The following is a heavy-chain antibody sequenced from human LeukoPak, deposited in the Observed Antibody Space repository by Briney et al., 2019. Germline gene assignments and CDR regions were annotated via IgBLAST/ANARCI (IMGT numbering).Heavy chain of an antibody. J-gene: IGHJ3*02. V-gene: IGHV4-59*01. Sequence: PSETLSLTCTVSGASISSYYWSWIRQPPGKGLEWIGYIYYSGSTNYNPSLKSRVTISVDTSKNQFSLKLSSVTAADTAVYYCARDGDCSGGSCPGDAFDIWGQGTMVTVSS. CDR2: IYYSGST. CDR1: GASISSYY. CDR3: ARDGDCSGGSCPGDAFDI. D-gene: IGHD2-15*01.